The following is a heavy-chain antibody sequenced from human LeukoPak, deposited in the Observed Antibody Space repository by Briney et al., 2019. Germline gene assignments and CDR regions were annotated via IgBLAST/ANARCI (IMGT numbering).Heavy chain of an antibody. J-gene: IGHJ4*02. CDR1: EYTFTGYY. CDR2: INPNSGGT. Sequence: WASVKVSCKASEYTFTGYYMYWVRQAPGQGLEWMGWINPNSGGTNYAQKFQGRVTMTRDTSISTAYMELSRLRSDDTAVYYCARNGGDYDFDYWGQGTLVTVSS. V-gene: IGHV1-2*02. D-gene: IGHD4-17*01. CDR3: ARNGGDYDFDY.